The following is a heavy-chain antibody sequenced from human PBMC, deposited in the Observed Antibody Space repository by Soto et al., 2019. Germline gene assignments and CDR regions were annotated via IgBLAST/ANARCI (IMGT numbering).Heavy chain of an antibody. CDR1: GYTLSSYA. D-gene: IGHD6-13*01. Sequence: PGGSLGLSCAASGYTLSSYAVSGVRQAPGKGLEWGSAISVSGGSTYYADSVKGRFTISRDNSKNTLYLQMNSLRAEDTAVYYCAYSSTPFDYWGQGTLVTVSS. V-gene: IGHV3-23*01. CDR3: AYSSTPFDY. J-gene: IGHJ4*02. CDR2: ISVSGGST.